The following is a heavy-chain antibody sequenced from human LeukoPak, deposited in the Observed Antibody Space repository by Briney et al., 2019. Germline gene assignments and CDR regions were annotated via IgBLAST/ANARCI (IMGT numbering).Heavy chain of an antibody. CDR2: INHSGST. CDR1: GESFSGYY. V-gene: IGHV4-34*01. CDR3: AREGGYYGYYYYMDV. J-gene: IGHJ6*03. D-gene: IGHD2/OR15-2a*01. Sequence: PSETLSLTCAVYGESFSGYYWSWIRQPPGKGLEWIGEINHSGSTNYNPSLKSRVTISIDTSKNQFSLKLSSVTAADTAVYYCAREGGYYGYYYYMDVWGKGTTVTISS.